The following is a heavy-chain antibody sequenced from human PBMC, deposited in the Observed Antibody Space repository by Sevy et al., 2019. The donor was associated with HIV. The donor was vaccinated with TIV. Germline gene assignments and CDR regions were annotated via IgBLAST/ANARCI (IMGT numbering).Heavy chain of an antibody. V-gene: IGHV4-59*01. CDR3: ARGRPDYYYGMDV. CDR2: IYYTRST. CDR1: GDSISGYY. Sequence: SETLSLTCNASGDSISGYYWSWIRQPPGKGLEWIGYIYYTRSTNYNPSLKSRVTISKDTSKNQVSLKLSSVIVADTAVYYCARGRPDYYYGMDVWGQGTTVTVSS. J-gene: IGHJ6*02.